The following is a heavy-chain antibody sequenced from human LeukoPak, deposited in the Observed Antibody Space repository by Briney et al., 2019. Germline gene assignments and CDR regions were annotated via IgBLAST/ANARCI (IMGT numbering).Heavy chain of an antibody. J-gene: IGHJ4*02. CDR2: IYTSGST. V-gene: IGHV4-4*07. Sequence: SETLSLTCTVSGGSFSIYYWSWIRQPAGKGLEWVGRIYTSGSTNYNTSLTSRVTISVDTSKNPFSLTLNALTAADTAVYYCARGPTTVTRAFDYWGQGTLVTVSS. CDR1: GGSFSIYY. CDR3: ARGPTTVTRAFDY. D-gene: IGHD4-17*01.